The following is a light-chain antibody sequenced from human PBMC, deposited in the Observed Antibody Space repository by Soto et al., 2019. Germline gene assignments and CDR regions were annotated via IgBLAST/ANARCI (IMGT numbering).Light chain of an antibody. V-gene: IGLV2-14*03. Sequence: QSVLTQPASVSGSPGQSITISCTGTGGDVDASHYVAWYQQHPNKAPKVLIYEGNNRPSGVSDRFSGSKSGNTASLTISGLQAEDEADYYCSSHTPNITLFGGGTKLTVL. CDR3: SSHTPNITL. J-gene: IGLJ2*01. CDR2: EGN. CDR1: GGDVDASHY.